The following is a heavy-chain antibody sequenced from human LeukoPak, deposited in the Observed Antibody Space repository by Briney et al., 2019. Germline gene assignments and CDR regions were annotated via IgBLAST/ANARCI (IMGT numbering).Heavy chain of an antibody. CDR2: ISYDGGNK. CDR3: AKDLRVYCSSTSRQSTLDY. D-gene: IGHD2-2*01. V-gene: IGHV3-30*18. J-gene: IGHJ4*02. CDR1: GFTFSSYG. Sequence: GGSLRLSCAASGFTFSSYGMHWVRQAPGKGLEWVAVISYDGGNKYYADSVKGRFTISRDNSKNTLYLQMNSLRAEDTAVYYCAKDLRVYCSSTSRQSTLDYWGQGTLVTVSS.